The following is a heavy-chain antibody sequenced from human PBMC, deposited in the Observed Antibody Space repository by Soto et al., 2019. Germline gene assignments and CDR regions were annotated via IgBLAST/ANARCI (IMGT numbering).Heavy chain of an antibody. J-gene: IGHJ6*02. V-gene: IGHV1-2*02. Sequence: ASVKVSCKASGHTFTGYDMHWVRQAPGQGLEWMGWINPNSGGTNYAQKFQGRVTMTRYTSISTAYMELSRLRSDDTAVYYCARDRAVAGTIAYYYYGMDVWGQGTTVTVSS. CDR1: GHTFTGYD. CDR3: ARDRAVAGTIAYYYYGMDV. CDR2: INPNSGGT. D-gene: IGHD6-19*01.